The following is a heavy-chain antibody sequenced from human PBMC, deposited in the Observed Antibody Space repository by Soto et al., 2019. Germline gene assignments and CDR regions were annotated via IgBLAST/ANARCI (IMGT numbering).Heavy chain of an antibody. Sequence: SGPTLVNPTHTRTLTCTFSGFSLSTSGMCVSWIRQPPGKALEWLALIDWDDDKYYSTSLKTRLTISKDTSKNQVVLTMTNMEPVDTATYYCARILFDDYGDYYFGYWGQGTLVTVSS. CDR3: ARILFDDYGDYYFGY. V-gene: IGHV2-70*01. CDR1: GFSLSTSGMC. J-gene: IGHJ4*02. D-gene: IGHD4-17*01. CDR2: IDWDDDK.